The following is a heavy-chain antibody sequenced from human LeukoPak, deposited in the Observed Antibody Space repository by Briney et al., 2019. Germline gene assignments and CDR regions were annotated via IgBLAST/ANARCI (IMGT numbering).Heavy chain of an antibody. V-gene: IGHV3-11*01. CDR3: XXRAAAGXCXDY. J-gene: IGHJ4*02. CDR1: GFTFSDYY. CDR2: ISSGGSTI. Sequence: KSGGSLRLSCAVSGFTFSDYYMSWIRQAPGKGLEWVSYISSGGSTISHADSVKGRFTISRDNAENSLYLQMNSLRAEDTAVYYCXXRAAAGXCXDYWGQXXXVTV. D-gene: IGHD6-13*01.